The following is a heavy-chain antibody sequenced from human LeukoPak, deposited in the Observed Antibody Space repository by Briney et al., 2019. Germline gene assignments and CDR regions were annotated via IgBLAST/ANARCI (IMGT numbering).Heavy chain of an antibody. V-gene: IGHV4-39*07. CDR3: ARRGIWFGELWGYYYYYMDV. CDR1: GGSISSSSYY. CDR2: IYYSGST. D-gene: IGHD3-10*01. J-gene: IGHJ6*03. Sequence: SETLSLTCTVSGGSISSSSYYWDWIRQPPGKGLEWIGSIYYSGSTYYNPSLKSRVTISVDTSKNQFSLKLSSVTAADTAVYYCARRGIWFGELWGYYYYYMDVWGKGTTVTISS.